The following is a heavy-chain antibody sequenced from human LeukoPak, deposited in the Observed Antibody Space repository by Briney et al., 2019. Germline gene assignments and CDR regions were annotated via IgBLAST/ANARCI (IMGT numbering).Heavy chain of an antibody. Sequence: GGSLRLSCAASGFTFSSYAMSWVRQAPGKGLEWVSAISGSGGSTYYADSVKGRFTISRDNSKNTLYLQMNSLRAEDTAVYYCAKRGEGLERIAVAGYFDYWGQGTLVTVSS. V-gene: IGHV3-23*01. CDR3: AKRGEGLERIAVAGYFDY. D-gene: IGHD6-19*01. CDR2: ISGSGGST. CDR1: GFTFSSYA. J-gene: IGHJ4*02.